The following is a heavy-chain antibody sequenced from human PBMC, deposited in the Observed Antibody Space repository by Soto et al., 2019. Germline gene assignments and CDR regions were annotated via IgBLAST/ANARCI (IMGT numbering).Heavy chain of an antibody. CDR3: ARHSIAARLFDY. D-gene: IGHD6-6*01. Sequence: SETLSLTCTVSGGSISSSSYCWGWVRQPPGKGLECIGSIYYSGSTNYNPSLKSRVTISVDTSRNQFSLKLSSVTAADTAVYYCARHSIAARLFDYWGQGTLVTVSS. V-gene: IGHV4-39*01. CDR2: IYYSGST. J-gene: IGHJ4*02. CDR1: GGSISSSSYC.